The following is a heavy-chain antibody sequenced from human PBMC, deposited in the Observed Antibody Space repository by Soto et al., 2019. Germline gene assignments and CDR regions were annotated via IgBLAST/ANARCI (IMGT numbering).Heavy chain of an antibody. CDR1: GGSISSYY. Sequence: PSETLSLTCTVSGGSISSYYWSWIRQPPGKGLEWIGYIYYSGSTNYNPSLKSRGTISVDTSENQFSLKLSSVTAADTAVYYWAVGGRLYDSSGYYYYGMDVWAQGTTVTVSS. CDR2: IYYSGST. CDR3: AVGGRLYDSSGYYYYGMDV. D-gene: IGHD3-22*01. J-gene: IGHJ6*02. V-gene: IGHV4-59*01.